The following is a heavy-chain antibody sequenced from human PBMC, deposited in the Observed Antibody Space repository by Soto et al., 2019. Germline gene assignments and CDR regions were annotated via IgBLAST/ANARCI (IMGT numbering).Heavy chain of an antibody. D-gene: IGHD3-22*01. J-gene: IGHJ5*02. V-gene: IGHV3-66*01. CDR1: GFTVSSIY. CDR3: ARVIVRTSYSDTTGYYLKS. CDR2: IYSGDST. Sequence: EVQLVESGGGLVQPGGSLRLSCAASGFTVSSIYMSWVRQAPGKGLEWVSVIYSGDSTYYADSVKVRFTVSRDDSKNTLALQIIRMRPEDTAVYSCARVIVRTSYSDTTGYYLKSWGQGTLVTVSS.